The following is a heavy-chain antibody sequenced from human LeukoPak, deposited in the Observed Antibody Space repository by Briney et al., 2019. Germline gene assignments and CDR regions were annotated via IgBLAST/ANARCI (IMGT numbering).Heavy chain of an antibody. CDR2: ISSSGSTI. V-gene: IGHV3-11*04. J-gene: IGHJ5*02. CDR1: GFTFSDYY. Sequence: GGSLRLSCAASGFTFSDYYMSWIRQAPGKGLEGVSYISSSGSTIYYADSVKGRFTISRDNAKNSLYLEMNSLRAEDTAVYYCARVGVPAAPFDPWGQGTLVTVSS. D-gene: IGHD2-2*01. CDR3: ARVGVPAAPFDP.